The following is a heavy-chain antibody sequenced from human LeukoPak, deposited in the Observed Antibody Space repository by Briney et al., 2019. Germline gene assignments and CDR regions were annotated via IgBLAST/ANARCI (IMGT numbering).Heavy chain of an antibody. V-gene: IGHV4-61*01. J-gene: IGHJ4*02. CDR3: ARESVTTGYFDY. D-gene: IGHD4-17*01. Sequence: SETLSLTCTVSGVSVSSGSYYWSWIRQPPGKGLEWTGYIYYSGSTNYNPSLKSRVTISVDTSKNQFSLKLSSVTAADTAVYYCARESVTTGYFDYWGQGTLVTVSS. CDR2: IYYSGST. CDR1: GVSVSSGSYY.